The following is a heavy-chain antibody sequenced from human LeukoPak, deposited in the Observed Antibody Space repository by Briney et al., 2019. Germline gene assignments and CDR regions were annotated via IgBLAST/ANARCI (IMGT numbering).Heavy chain of an antibody. CDR3: AKDRASARYNGLDV. D-gene: IGHD3-9*01. J-gene: IGHJ6*02. V-gene: IGHV3-23*01. Sequence: GGSLRLSCAASGFGFSTYAMSWVRQAPGKGLEWVSAISGSSGTTNYADSVKGRFTISRDNSKNTLYLQMSNLRVEDTALYFCAKDRASARYNGLDVWGQGTTVTVSS. CDR2: ISGSSGTT. CDR1: GFGFSTYA.